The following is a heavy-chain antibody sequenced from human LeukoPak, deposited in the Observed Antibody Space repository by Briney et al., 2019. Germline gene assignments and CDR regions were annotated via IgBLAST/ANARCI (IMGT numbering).Heavy chain of an antibody. Sequence: ASVKVSCKASGYTFTGYYMHWVRQAPGQGLEWMGWINPNSGGTNYAQKLQGRVTMTRDTSISTAYMELSRLRSDDTAVYYCARDSSYCSSTSCYVSWFDPWGQGTLVTVSS. CDR3: ARDSSYCSSTSCYVSWFDP. CDR1: GYTFTGYY. J-gene: IGHJ5*02. D-gene: IGHD2-2*01. V-gene: IGHV1-2*02. CDR2: INPNSGGT.